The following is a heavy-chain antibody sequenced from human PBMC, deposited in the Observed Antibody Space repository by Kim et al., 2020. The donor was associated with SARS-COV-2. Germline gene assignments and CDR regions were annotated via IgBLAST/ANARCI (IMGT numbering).Heavy chain of an antibody. CDR2: IWYDGSNK. V-gene: IGHV3-33*01. D-gene: IGHD3-10*01. CDR1: GFTFSSYG. J-gene: IGHJ6*02. Sequence: GGSLRLSCAASGFTFSSYGMHWVRQAPGKGLEWVAVIWYDGSNKYYADSVKGRFTISRDNSKNTLYLQMNSLRAEDTAVYYCARDRDYGSGSYGMYYYYYGMDVWGQGTTVTVSS. CDR3: ARDRDYGSGSYGMYYYYYGMDV.